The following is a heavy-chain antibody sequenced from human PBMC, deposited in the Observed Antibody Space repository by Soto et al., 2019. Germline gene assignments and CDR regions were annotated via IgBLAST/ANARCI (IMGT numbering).Heavy chain of an antibody. Sequence: QVQLQESGPGLVKPSQTLSLTCTVSGGSISSGDYYWSWIRQPPGKGLEWIGYIYYSGSTYYNPSLQSPVTISVDTSKNQFSLKLSSVTAAATAVYYCARVVIPFGRGTDWFDPWGQGTLVTVSS. J-gene: IGHJ5*02. CDR1: GGSISSGDYY. CDR3: ARVVIPFGRGTDWFDP. D-gene: IGHD3-16*01. CDR2: IYYSGST. V-gene: IGHV4-30-4*01.